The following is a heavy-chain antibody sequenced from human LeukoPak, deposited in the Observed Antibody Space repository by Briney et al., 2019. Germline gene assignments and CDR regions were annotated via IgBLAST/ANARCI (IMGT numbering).Heavy chain of an antibody. D-gene: IGHD3-10*01. CDR1: GFTFSSYS. Sequence: PGGSLRLSCAASGFTFSSYSMSWVRQAPGKGLEWVSSISSSSSYIYYADSVKGRFTISRDNAKNSLYLQMNSLRVEDTAVYYCARDRMVRGVIFHYFDNWGQGTLVTVSS. CDR2: ISSSSSYI. J-gene: IGHJ4*02. CDR3: ARDRMVRGVIFHYFDN. V-gene: IGHV3-21*01.